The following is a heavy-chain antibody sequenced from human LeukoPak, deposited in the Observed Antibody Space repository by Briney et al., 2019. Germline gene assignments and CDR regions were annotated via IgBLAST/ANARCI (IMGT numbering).Heavy chain of an antibody. CDR3: ARDPVHDSPHYYYYGMDV. CDR2: ISAYNGNT. Sequence: ASVKVSCKASGYTFTSYGISWVRQAPGQGLEWMGWISAYNGNTNYAQKLQGRVTMTTDTSTSTAYMELRSLRSDDTAVYYRARDPVHDSPHYYYYGMDVWGQGTTVTVSS. CDR1: GYTFTSYG. V-gene: IGHV1-18*01. J-gene: IGHJ6*02. D-gene: IGHD3-3*01.